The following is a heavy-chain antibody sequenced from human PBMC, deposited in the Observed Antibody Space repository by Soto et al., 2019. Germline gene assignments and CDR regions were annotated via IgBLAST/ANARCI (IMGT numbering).Heavy chain of an antibody. CDR3: AHRLPGPSGYDV. V-gene: IGHV2-5*01. J-gene: IGHJ6*02. CDR2: IYWNDEQ. CDR1: GFSLTSGAVG. Sequence: GSGPTCEPTQTLTLTCTFSGFSLTSGAVGVGWIRQPPGEALEWLALIYWNDEQYYNPSLRNRLTITRDTSKNQVVLTMTSMDPVDTATYYCAHRLPGPSGYDVWGQGTTVTVSS. D-gene: IGHD6-13*01.